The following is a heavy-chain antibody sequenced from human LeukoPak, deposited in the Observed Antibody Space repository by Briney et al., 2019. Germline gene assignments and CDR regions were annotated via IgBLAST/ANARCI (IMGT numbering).Heavy chain of an antibody. V-gene: IGHV1-69*13. CDR1: GYTFTSYA. Sequence: GASVKVSCKASGYTFTSYAISWVRQAPGQGLEWMGGIIPIFGTANYAQKFQGRVTITADESTSTAYMELSSLRSEDTAVYYCATNSITMVRGVIIEPYYYYYGMDVWGQGTTVTVSS. CDR2: IIPIFGTA. CDR3: ATNSITMVRGVIIEPYYYYYGMDV. J-gene: IGHJ6*02. D-gene: IGHD3-10*01.